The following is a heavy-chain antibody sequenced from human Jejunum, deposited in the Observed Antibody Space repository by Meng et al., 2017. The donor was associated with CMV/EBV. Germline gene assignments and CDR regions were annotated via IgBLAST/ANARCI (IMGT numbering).Heavy chain of an antibody. CDR3: ARDLKHPYPPEWCSGRYCYPSYYYRMDV. CDR2: IIPDFGTT. Sequence: RQAPGTGLEWMGGIIPDFGTTNYAQKFQGRVTFSADESSSTAFMELTSLTSEDTAVYYCARDLKHPYPPEWCSGRYCYPSYYYRMDVWGQGTTVTVSS. D-gene: IGHD3-22*01. V-gene: IGHV1-69*01. J-gene: IGHJ6*02.